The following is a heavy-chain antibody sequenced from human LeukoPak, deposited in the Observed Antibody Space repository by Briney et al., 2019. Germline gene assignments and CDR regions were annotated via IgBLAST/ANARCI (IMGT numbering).Heavy chain of an antibody. Sequence: SVKVSCKASGYTFTSYGISWVRQAPGQGLEWMGGIIPISGTTNYAQKFQGRVTITADKSTSTAYMELSSLRSEDTAVYYCATLCCGSYYMDVWGKGTTVTVSS. CDR1: GYTFTSYG. CDR3: ATLCCGSYYMDV. D-gene: IGHD2-15*01. V-gene: IGHV1-69*06. J-gene: IGHJ6*03. CDR2: IIPISGTT.